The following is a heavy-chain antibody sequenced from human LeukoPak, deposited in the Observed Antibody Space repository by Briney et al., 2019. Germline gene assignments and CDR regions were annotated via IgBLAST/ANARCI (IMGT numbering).Heavy chain of an antibody. Sequence: ASVKVSCKASGYTFTSYAMHWVRQAPGQRLEWMGWINAGNGNTKYSQEFQGRVTITRDTSASTAYMELSSLRSEDMAVYYCARGSYYYDSSGYYPMYNWFDPWGQGTLVTVSS. J-gene: IGHJ5*02. CDR2: INAGNGNT. D-gene: IGHD3-22*01. CDR3: ARGSYYYDSSGYYPMYNWFDP. CDR1: GYTFTSYA. V-gene: IGHV1-3*03.